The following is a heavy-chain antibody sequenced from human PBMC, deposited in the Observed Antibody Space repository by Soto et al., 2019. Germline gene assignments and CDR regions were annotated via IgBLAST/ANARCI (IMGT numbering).Heavy chain of an antibody. CDR1: GGSISSSGFY. CDR2: SYYSGGT. D-gene: IGHD6-13*01. Sequence: QVQLQESGPGLVKPSQTLSLTCTVSGGSISSSGFYWSWIRQHPGKGLEWIGYSYYSGGTYYNPSLKSRVTISVDTSKNQFSLKLSSVTAADTAVYYCARSAAGTWVYFDFWGQGTLVTVSS. V-gene: IGHV4-31*03. J-gene: IGHJ4*02. CDR3: ARSAAGTWVYFDF.